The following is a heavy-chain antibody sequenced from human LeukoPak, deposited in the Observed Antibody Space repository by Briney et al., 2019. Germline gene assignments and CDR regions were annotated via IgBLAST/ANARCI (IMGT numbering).Heavy chain of an antibody. CDR2: TYYRSKWYN. CDR3: AKDRVVIQAVTTVFDY. J-gene: IGHJ4*02. D-gene: IGHD4-11*01. Sequence: SQTLSLTCAISGDSVSRNSAGWNWIRQSPSRGLEWLGRTYYRSKWYNDYAVSVKSRRTVNSHTSKKQFSLQLNSVSPEDTAVYYCAKDRVVIQAVTTVFDYWGQGTLVTVSS. V-gene: IGHV6-1*01. CDR1: GDSVSRNSAG.